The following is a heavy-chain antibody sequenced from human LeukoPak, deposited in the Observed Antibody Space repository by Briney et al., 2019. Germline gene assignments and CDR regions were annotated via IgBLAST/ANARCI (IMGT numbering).Heavy chain of an antibody. CDR3: ARGAVARQDY. Sequence: PGGSLRLSCAASGFTFSSYSMNWVRQAPGKGLEWVSSISSSSSYTYYADSVKGRFTISRDNAKNSLYLQMNSLRAEDTAVYYCARGAVARQDYWGQGTLVTVSS. V-gene: IGHV3-21*01. CDR1: GFTFSSYS. D-gene: IGHD6-19*01. CDR2: ISSSSSYT. J-gene: IGHJ4*02.